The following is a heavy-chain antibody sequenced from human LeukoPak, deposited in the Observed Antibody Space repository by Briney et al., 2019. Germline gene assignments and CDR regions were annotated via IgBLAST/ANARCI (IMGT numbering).Heavy chain of an antibody. D-gene: IGHD1-26*01. V-gene: IGHV5-51*01. Sequence: RHGESLKISCKGSGYSFTSHWIGWVRQMPGKGLEWMGIIYPGDSDTRYSPSFQGQDTISADKSISTAYLQWSSLKASDTAMYYCARHSVGATEATDAFDIWGQGAMVTVSS. CDR1: GYSFTSHW. CDR2: IYPGDSDT. CDR3: ARHSVGATEATDAFDI. J-gene: IGHJ3*02.